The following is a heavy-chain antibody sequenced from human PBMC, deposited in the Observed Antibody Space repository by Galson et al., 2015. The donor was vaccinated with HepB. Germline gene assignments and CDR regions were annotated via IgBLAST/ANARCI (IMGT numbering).Heavy chain of an antibody. V-gene: IGHV3-23*01. J-gene: IGHJ4*02. CDR1: GLTFSNYA. Sequence: SLRLSCAASGLTFSNYAMSWVRQAPGKGLGWVSGIYPSGDTTYYADSVKGRFTISRDDSKNTLYLQMNSLRAEDTAVYFCAKDFCRADNCNPFDYWGQGTLVTVSS. CDR2: IYPSGDTT. CDR3: AKDFCRADNCNPFDY. D-gene: IGHD1-20*01.